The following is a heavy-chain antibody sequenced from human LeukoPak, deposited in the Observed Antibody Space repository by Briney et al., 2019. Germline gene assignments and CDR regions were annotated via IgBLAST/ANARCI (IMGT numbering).Heavy chain of an antibody. V-gene: IGHV4-59*13. CDR2: IHYTGRT. D-gene: IGHD3-22*01. J-gene: IGHJ4*02. CDR3: ARGRPDPQNSDYWDY. Sequence: PSETLSLTCTISRGSISTYYWSWIRQTPGTTLEWIGNIHYTGRTRYNPSLESRVTMSLDTPKNEVSLRLTSMTAADSAVYYCARGRPDPQNSDYWDYWGQGILVTVSS. CDR1: RGSISTYY.